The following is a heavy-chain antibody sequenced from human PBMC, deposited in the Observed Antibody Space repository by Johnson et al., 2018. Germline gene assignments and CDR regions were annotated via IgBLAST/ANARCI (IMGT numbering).Heavy chain of an antibody. J-gene: IGHJ6*03. D-gene: IGHD3-3*01. CDR3: AGDGDLQRITLLRVSVPAPDSHSHSMDV. CDR1: GFTFSNSA. V-gene: IGHV3-30-3*01. CDR2: ISYDGSDT. Sequence: QVQLVQSGGGVVQPGRSLRLSCAASGFTFSNSAMHWARQAPGKGLEWVAVISYDGSDTYYADSVKGRFPISRDNPKNTLFLQMNSLRVEDTAVYYCAGDGDLQRITLLRVSVPAPDSHSHSMDVWGKGTTVTVSS.